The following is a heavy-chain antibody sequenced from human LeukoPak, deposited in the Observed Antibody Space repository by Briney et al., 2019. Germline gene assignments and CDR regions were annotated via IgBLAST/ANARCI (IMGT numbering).Heavy chain of an antibody. CDR3: AEYSGYNYGMDV. Sequence: SVKVSCKASGGTFSSYAISWVRQAPGQGLECMGRIIPILGIANYAQKFQGRVTITADKSTSTAYMELSSLRSEDTAVYYCAEYSGYNYGMDVWGQGTTVTVSS. D-gene: IGHD5-12*01. V-gene: IGHV1-69*04. CDR2: IIPILGIA. J-gene: IGHJ6*02. CDR1: GGTFSSYA.